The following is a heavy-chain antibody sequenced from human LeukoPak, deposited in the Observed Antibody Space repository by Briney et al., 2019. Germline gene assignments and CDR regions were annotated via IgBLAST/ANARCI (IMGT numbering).Heavy chain of an antibody. J-gene: IGHJ1*01. CDR3: ARAPSEIGGYYPEYFRH. V-gene: IGHV3-74*01. CDR1: GFTFSSYW. CDR2: IKSDGST. D-gene: IGHD3-22*01. Sequence: QAGGSLRLSCAASGFTFSSYWMHWVRQAPGKGLVWVSRIKSDGSTNYADSVKGRFTISRDNAKNTVSLQMNSLIAEDTGVYYCARAPSEIGGYYPEYFRHWGQGTLVTVSS.